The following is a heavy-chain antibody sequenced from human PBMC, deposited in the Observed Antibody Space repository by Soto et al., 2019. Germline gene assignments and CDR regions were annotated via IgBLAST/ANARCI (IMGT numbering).Heavy chain of an antibody. V-gene: IGHV2-5*02. CDR2: IYRDDDK. Sequence: QIALKESGPPLVKPTQTLTLTCTFSGFSFTTSGVGVGWIRQPPGKALEWLALIYRDDDKRYSSSLKSRLTITKDTSKNQVVLTMTNMDTVDTATYYCAHLSSRWSSPYFDYWGQGTLVTVSS. D-gene: IGHD6-13*01. CDR3: AHLSSRWSSPYFDY. J-gene: IGHJ4*02. CDR1: GFSFTTSGVG.